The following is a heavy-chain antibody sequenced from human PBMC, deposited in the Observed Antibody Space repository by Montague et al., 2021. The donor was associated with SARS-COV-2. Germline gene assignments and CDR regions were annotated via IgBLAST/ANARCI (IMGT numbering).Heavy chain of an antibody. CDR3: AKDRQGEPHHIYSSDY. V-gene: IGHV3-23*01. CDR2: ISGSADGT. CDR1: GFTFSTYA. D-gene: IGHD3-16*01. J-gene: IGHJ4*02. Sequence: SLRLSCAASGFTFSTYAMSWVRQAPGKGLEWVSGISGSADGTYYADSVKGRFTISRDDSKNTVYLQMNGLRAEDTAEYFCAKDRQGEPHHIYSSDYWGQGALVTVSS.